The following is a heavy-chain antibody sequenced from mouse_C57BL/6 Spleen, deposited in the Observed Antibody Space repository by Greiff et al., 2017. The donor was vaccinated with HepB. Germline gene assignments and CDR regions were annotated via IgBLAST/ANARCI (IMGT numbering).Heavy chain of an antibody. Sequence: VQLQQSGPELVKPGASVKISCKASGYTFTDYYMNWVKQSHGKSLEWIGDINPNNGGTSYNQKFKGKATLTVDKSSSTAYMELRSLTSEDSAVYYCARPIYYDYEGFAYWGQGTLVTVSA. CDR2: INPNNGGT. D-gene: IGHD2-4*01. J-gene: IGHJ3*01. CDR1: GYTFTDYY. V-gene: IGHV1-26*01. CDR3: ARPIYYDYEGFAY.